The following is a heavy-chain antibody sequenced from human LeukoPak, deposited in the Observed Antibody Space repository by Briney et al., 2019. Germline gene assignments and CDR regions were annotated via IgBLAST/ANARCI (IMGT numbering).Heavy chain of an antibody. D-gene: IGHD4-17*01. V-gene: IGHV1-2*02. CDR3: ARAGIYGDSDTFDY. Sequence: ASVKVSCKASGYTFTGYYMHWVRQAPGQGLEWMGWINPNSGDTNYAQKFQGRVTLTRDTSISTAYMELSSLRSDDTAVYYCARAGIYGDSDTFDYWGQGTLVTVSS. CDR1: GYTFTGYY. J-gene: IGHJ4*02. CDR2: INPNSGDT.